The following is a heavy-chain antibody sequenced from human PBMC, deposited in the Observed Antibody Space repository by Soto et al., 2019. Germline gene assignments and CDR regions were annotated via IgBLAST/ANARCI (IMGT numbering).Heavy chain of an antibody. J-gene: IGHJ2*01. CDR3: AKRGILGAQGMAYFDL. CDR2: ITPDGTEQ. D-gene: IGHD1-26*01. CDR1: GFTFNTYA. Sequence: QVQLMESGGGVVQPGRSLRLSCAASGFTFNTYAMHWVRQAPGKGLEWVAVITPDGTEQYYAASVKGRFTISRDNSKNTLYLQMTSLGLEDMSIYHCAKRGILGAQGMAYFDLWGRGTLVTVSS. V-gene: IGHV3-30*18.